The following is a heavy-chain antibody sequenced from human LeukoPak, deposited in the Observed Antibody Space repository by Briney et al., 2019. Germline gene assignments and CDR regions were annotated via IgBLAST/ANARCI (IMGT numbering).Heavy chain of an antibody. Sequence: PGGSLRLSCAASGFTFSSYAMHWVRQAPGKGLEWVAVISYDGSNKYYADSVKGRFTISRDNSKNTLYLQMNSLRAEDTAVYYCAKDLIVGAYWGQGTLVTVSS. CDR2: ISYDGSNK. V-gene: IGHV3-30-3*01. J-gene: IGHJ4*02. D-gene: IGHD1-26*01. CDR1: GFTFSSYA. CDR3: AKDLIVGAY.